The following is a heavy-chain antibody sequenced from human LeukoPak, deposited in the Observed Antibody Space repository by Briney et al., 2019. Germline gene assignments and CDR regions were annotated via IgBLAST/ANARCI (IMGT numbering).Heavy chain of an antibody. V-gene: IGHV3-23*03. CDR1: GFTFGDYA. Sequence: GRSLRLSCTASGFTFGDYAMSWVRQAPGKGLEWVSLIYAGGSASAYYADSVKGRFTGSRHDSKNTLDLQMNSLKPDDTAVYYCLRQGVGSPPRWGQGTLVTVSS. D-gene: IGHD1-26*01. CDR3: LRQGVGSPPR. CDR2: IYAGGSASA. J-gene: IGHJ4*02.